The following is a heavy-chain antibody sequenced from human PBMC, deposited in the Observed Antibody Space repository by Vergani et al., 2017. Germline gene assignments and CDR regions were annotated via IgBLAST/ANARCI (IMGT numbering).Heavy chain of an antibody. D-gene: IGHD1-26*01. CDR1: GGSVSSGSYY. CDR3: AVVGLVGGVDY. CDR2: IYYSGST. Sequence: QVQLQESGPGLVKPSETLSLTCTVSGGSVSSGSYYWSWIRQPPGKGLEWIGYIYYSGSTNYNPCLKSRVTISVDTSKNQFSLKLSSVTAADTAVYYCAVVGLVGGVDYWGQGTLVTVSS. V-gene: IGHV4-61*01. J-gene: IGHJ4*02.